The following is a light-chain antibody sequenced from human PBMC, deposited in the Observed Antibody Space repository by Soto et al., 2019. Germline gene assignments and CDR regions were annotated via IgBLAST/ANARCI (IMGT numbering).Light chain of an antibody. V-gene: IGKV3-20*01. J-gene: IGKJ1*01. Sequence: EIVLTQSPGTLSLSPGERATLSCRASQSVSSSFLAWYQQKPGQAPRLLIYGASSRATGIPDRLSGSGSGTDFTLTISRLEPDDFAVDYCPQYDSSPWTFGQGTKVEIK. CDR1: QSVSSSF. CDR2: GAS. CDR3: PQYDSSPWT.